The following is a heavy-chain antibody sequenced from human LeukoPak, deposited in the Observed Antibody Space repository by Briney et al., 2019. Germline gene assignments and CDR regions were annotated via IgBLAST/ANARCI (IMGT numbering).Heavy chain of an antibody. CDR3: TSFELGTTIPFDY. V-gene: IGHV3-15*01. Sequence: GGFLRLSCAASGFTFSNAWMSWVRQAPGKGLEWVGRIKSKTDGGTTDYAAPVKGRFTISRDDSKNTLYLQMNSLKTEDTAVYYCTSFELGTTIPFDYWGQGTLVTVSS. D-gene: IGHD7-27*01. J-gene: IGHJ4*02. CDR2: IKSKTDGGTT. CDR1: GFTFSNAW.